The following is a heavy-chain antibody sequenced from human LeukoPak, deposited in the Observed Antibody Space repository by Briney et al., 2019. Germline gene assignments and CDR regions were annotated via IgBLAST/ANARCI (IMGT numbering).Heavy chain of an antibody. CDR2: IYYSGST. CDR3: ARRRATPTYFDY. V-gene: IGHV4-59*11. J-gene: IGHJ4*02. Sequence: SETLSLTCTVPGGSMSPHYWSWIRQPPGKGLEWIGYIYYSGSTNYNPSLKSRVTISVDTSKNQFSLKLSSVTAADTAVYYCARRRATPTYFDYWGQGTLVTVPS. CDR1: GGSMSPHY.